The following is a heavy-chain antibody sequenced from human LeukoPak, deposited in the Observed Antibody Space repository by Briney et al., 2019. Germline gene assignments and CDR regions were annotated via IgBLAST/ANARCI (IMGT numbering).Heavy chain of an antibody. CDR2: ISSSSSTI. J-gene: IGHJ5*02. V-gene: IGHV3-48*01. Sequence: PGGSLRLSCAASGFTFSSYSMSWVRQAPGKGLEWVSYISSSSSTIYYADSVKGRFTISRDNAKNSLYLQMNSLRAEDTAVYYCARDGGSSGWYSEWFDPWGQGTLVTVSS. CDR3: ARDGGSSGWYSEWFDP. D-gene: IGHD6-19*01. CDR1: GFTFSSYS.